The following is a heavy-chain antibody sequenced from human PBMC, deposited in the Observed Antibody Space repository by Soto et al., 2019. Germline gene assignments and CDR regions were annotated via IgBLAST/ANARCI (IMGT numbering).Heavy chain of an antibody. CDR2: IYYSGST. Sequence: SETLSLTCTVSGGPISSYYWSWIRQPPGKGLEWIGYIYYSGSTNYNPSLKSRVTISVDTSKNQFSLKLSSVTAADTALYYCARLGYCSSTSCYVLILDYWGQGTLVTVSS. V-gene: IGHV4-59*01. CDR1: GGPISSYY. J-gene: IGHJ4*02. D-gene: IGHD2-2*01. CDR3: ARLGYCSSTSCYVLILDY.